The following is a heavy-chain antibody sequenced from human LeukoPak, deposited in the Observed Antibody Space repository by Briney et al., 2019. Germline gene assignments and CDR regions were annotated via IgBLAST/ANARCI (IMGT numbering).Heavy chain of an antibody. D-gene: IGHD1-1*01. V-gene: IGHV3-21*01. J-gene: IGHJ4*02. CDR3: ARDLSELYYFDF. CDR1: GFTFSSYS. Sequence: GGSLRLSCAASGFTFSSYSMNWVRQAPGKGLEWVSSISSSSSYIYYADSLKGRFTISRDNSKNTLYLQMNSLRAEDTAVYYCARDLSELYYFDFWGQGTLVTVSS. CDR2: ISSSSSYI.